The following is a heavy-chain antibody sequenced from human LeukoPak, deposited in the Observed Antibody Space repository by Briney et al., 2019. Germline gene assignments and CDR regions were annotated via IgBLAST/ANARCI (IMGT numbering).Heavy chain of an antibody. CDR1: GFTLTAYA. D-gene: IGHD2-2*02. V-gene: IGHV3-23*01. J-gene: IGHJ4*02. Sequence: GGSLRLSCAASGFTLTAYAMSWVRQAPGKGLEWVSAISGSGGGTYYADSVKGRFTISRDNSKNTVYLQMNSLRGEDTAVYYRAKEVGGYTTFDYWGQGTLVTVSS. CDR2: ISGSGGGT. CDR3: AKEVGGYTTFDY.